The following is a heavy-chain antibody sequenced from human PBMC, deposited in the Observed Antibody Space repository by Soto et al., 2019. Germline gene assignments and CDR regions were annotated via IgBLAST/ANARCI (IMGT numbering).Heavy chain of an antibody. CDR2: ISWDGGST. V-gene: IGHV3-43*01. CDR1: GFTFDDYT. J-gene: IGHJ6*02. D-gene: IGHD3-22*01. CDR3: AKNDDSSGYYYDYYYYGMDV. Sequence: PGGSLRLSCAASGFTFDDYTMHWVRQAPGKGLEWVSLISWDGGSTYYADSVKGRFTISRDNSKNSLYLQMNSLRTEDTALYYCAKNDDSSGYYYDYYYYGMDVWGQGTTVTVSS.